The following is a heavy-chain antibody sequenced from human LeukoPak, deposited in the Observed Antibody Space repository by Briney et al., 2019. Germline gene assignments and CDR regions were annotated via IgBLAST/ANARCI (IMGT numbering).Heavy chain of an antibody. CDR2: ISSSSSYI. D-gene: IGHD5-18*01. CDR1: GFTFSSYS. CDR3: ARVSTAMADGMDV. Sequence: GGSLRLSCAASGFTFSSYSMNWVRQAPVKGLEWVSSISSSSSYIYYADSVKGRFTISRDNAKNSLYLQMNSLRAEDTAVYYCARVSTAMADGMDVWGQGTTVTVSS. J-gene: IGHJ6*02. V-gene: IGHV3-21*01.